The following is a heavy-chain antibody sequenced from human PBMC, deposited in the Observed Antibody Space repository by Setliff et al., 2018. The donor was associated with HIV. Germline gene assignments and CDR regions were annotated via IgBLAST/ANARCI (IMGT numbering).Heavy chain of an antibody. J-gene: IGHJ5*02. CDR2: IYYSGST. D-gene: IGHD1-20*01. CDR3: ARLTGNTSGYRRFDP. V-gene: IGHV4-39*07. Sequence: PSETLSLTCAVSGGSFSNDYWAWIRQPPGKGPDYIGRIYYSGSTYYNPSFKSRVTISVDNSKNWFSLKLASVTAADTAVYYCARLTGNTSGYRRFDPWGQGALVTSPQ. CDR1: GGSFSNDY.